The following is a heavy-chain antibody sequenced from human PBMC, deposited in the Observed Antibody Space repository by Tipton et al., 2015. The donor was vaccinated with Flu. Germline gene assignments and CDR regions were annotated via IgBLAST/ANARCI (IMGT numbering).Heavy chain of an antibody. CDR3: GRSYYYDSRGYPSPPDY. Sequence: QLVQSGAEVKKPGASVKVSCKASGYTFTGYYMHWVRQAPGQGPEWMGWINPNRGGTNYAQKFQGRVTMTRDTSISTAYMELSRLRSDGAAGYYWGRSYYYDSRGYPSPPDYWGQGTLVTVSS. J-gene: IGHJ4*02. CDR1: GYTFTGYY. D-gene: IGHD3-22*01. V-gene: IGHV1-2*02. CDR2: INPNRGGT.